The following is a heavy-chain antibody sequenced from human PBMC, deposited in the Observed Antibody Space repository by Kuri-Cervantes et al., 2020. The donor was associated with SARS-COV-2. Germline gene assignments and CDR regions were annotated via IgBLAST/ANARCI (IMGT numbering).Heavy chain of an antibody. Sequence: GGSLRLSCAASGFIFSGYCMTWVRQAPGKGLEWVANIKQDGSEEYYVDSVKGRFTISRDNAKNSLYLQMNSLRAEDTAVYYCARDGSRYSTSSFNYYYYMDVWGKGTTVTVSS. CDR2: IKQDGSEE. CDR3: ARDGSRYSTSSFNYYYYMDV. D-gene: IGHD6-6*01. CDR1: GFIFSGYC. J-gene: IGHJ6*03. V-gene: IGHV3-7*03.